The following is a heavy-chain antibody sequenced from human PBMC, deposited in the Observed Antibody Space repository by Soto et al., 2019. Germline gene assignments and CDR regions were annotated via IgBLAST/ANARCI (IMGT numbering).Heavy chain of an antibody. CDR2: IATGGDRI. CDR3: AGEHVLMFASYAAFQV. V-gene: IGHV3-48*03. Sequence: EEQLVESGGDLVQPGGSLRLSCTSSGFALDTYDMNWVRLAPGKDLEWISHIATGGDRIYYADSVKGRFTISRDNTRNSLYRQMNSLRDDDTPLYDGAGEHVLMFASYAAFQVWGQGKVVTVS. J-gene: IGHJ3*01. CDR1: GFALDTYD. D-gene: IGHD2-21*01.